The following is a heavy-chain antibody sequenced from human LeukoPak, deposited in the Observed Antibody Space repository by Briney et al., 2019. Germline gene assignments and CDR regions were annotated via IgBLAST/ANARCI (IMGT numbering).Heavy chain of an antibody. CDR3: ARPYYYDSRIDP. CDR1: GGSFSGYY. J-gene: IGHJ5*02. V-gene: IGHV4-34*09. CDR2: INHSGST. Sequence: SQTLSLTCTVYGGSFSGYYWNWIRQPPGKGLEWIGEINHSGSTNYNPSLKSRVTISVDTSKSQLSLKLSSVTAADTAVYYCARPYYYDSRIDPWGQGILVTVSS. D-gene: IGHD3-22*01.